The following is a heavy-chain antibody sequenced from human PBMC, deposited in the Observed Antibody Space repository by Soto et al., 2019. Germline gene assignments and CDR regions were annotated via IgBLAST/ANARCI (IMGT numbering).Heavy chain of an antibody. CDR3: ARHIALSGSFPFDC. Sequence: PSETLSLTCTVSGGSISSYYWSWIRQPPGKGLEWIGYIYYSGSTNYNPSLKSRVTISVNTSENQFSLKLSSVTAADTAVYYCARHIALSGSFPFDCWGQGTLVTVSS. V-gene: IGHV4-59*08. J-gene: IGHJ4*02. CDR2: IYYSGST. D-gene: IGHD3-3*01. CDR1: GGSISSYY.